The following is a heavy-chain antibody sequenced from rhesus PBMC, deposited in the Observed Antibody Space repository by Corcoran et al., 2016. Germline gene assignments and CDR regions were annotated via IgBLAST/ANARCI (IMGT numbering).Heavy chain of an antibody. CDR2: IIPLVGIT. J-gene: IGHJ4*01. D-gene: IGHD3-28*01. V-gene: IGHV1-198*02. CDR3: ARASYYDSGYYTFDY. CDR1: GFTFGSYA. Sequence: QVQLVQSGAEVKKPGASVKVPCKASGFTFGSYAINWVRQAPGQGLEWMGVIIPLVGITNYAEKFQGRVTITADTSTSPAYMELRSLRSEDTAVYYSARASYYDSGYYTFDYWGQGVLVTVSS.